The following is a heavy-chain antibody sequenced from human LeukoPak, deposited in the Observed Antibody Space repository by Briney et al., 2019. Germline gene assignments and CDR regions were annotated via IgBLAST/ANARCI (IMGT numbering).Heavy chain of an antibody. CDR1: GFTFSSYA. D-gene: IGHD4-23*01. Sequence: PGGSLRLSCAASGFTFSSYAMSWVRQAPGKGLEWVAVISGGGGKTYYADSVKGRFTISRDNSKNTLYLQMNSLRAEDTAVYYCTRETFTHGGGVDIFDIWGQGTMVTVSS. J-gene: IGHJ3*02. CDR2: ISGGGGKT. V-gene: IGHV3-23*01. CDR3: TRETFTHGGGVDIFDI.